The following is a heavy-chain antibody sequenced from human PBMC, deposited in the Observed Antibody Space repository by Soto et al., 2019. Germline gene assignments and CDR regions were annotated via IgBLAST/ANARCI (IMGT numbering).Heavy chain of an antibody. D-gene: IGHD4-17*01. Sequence: QVQLVESGGGVVQPGRSLRLSCAASGFTFSSYGMHWVRQAPGKGLEWVAVISYDGSNKYYADSVKGRFTISRDNSKNTLYLQMNSLRAEDTAVYYCASTGPLRWGTGAFDIWGQGTMVTVSS. CDR2: ISYDGSNK. CDR3: ASTGPLRWGTGAFDI. V-gene: IGHV3-30*03. J-gene: IGHJ3*02. CDR1: GFTFSSYG.